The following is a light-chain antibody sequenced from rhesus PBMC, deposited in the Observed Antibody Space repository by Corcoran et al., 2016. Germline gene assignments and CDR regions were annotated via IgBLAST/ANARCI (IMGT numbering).Light chain of an antibody. CDR2: GNT. CDR1: SLKTYY. V-gene: IGLV3S11*01. Sequence: SSGLTQEPALSVALGHTVRMTCQGDSLKTYYASWYQQKPGQVPVLVINGNTNRPSGIPGRFYGSWSGNTGSLTITGAQVEDEADYCCGSWDNSGNHYIFGAGTRLTVL. J-gene: IGLJ1*01. CDR3: GSWDNSGNHYI.